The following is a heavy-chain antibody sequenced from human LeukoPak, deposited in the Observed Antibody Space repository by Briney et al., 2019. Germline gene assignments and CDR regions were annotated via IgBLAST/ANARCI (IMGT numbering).Heavy chain of an antibody. CDR2: ISYDGSNK. CDR1: GFTFSSYA. Sequence: GGSLRLSCAASGFTFSSYAMRWVRQAPGKGLEWVAVISYDGSNKYYADSVKGRFTISRDNSKNTLYLQMNSLRAEDTAVCYCAREGYYYDSSGYLGYWGQGTLVTVSS. D-gene: IGHD3-22*01. V-gene: IGHV3-30-3*01. J-gene: IGHJ4*02. CDR3: AREGYYYDSSGYLGY.